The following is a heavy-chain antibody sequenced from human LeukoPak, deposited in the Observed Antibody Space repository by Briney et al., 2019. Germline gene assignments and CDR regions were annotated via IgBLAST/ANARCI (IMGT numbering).Heavy chain of an antibody. Sequence: GGSLRLSCAASGFTFSSYGMHWVRQAPGKGLEWVAVISYDGSNKYYADSVKGRFTISRDNSKNTLYVQMNRLSDEDTHVYYGAKEVYGSGTPPLFDPWGQGTLVTVSS. CDR2: ISYDGSNK. J-gene: IGHJ5*02. V-gene: IGHV3-30*18. D-gene: IGHD3-10*01. CDR1: GFTFSSYG. CDR3: AKEVYGSGTPPLFDP.